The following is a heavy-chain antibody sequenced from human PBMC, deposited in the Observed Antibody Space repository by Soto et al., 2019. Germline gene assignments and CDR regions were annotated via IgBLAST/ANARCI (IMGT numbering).Heavy chain of an antibody. V-gene: IGHV4-59*08. CDR1: AGSINNYY. Sequence: PSETLSLTCTVSAGSINNYYWSWIRQPPGKGLEWIGYISYSGSTNYNPSLESRVTISVDTSRNQFSLELSSVTAADTAVYYCARQPYYGGYARSFAHWGQGTLVTVSS. J-gene: IGHJ4*02. CDR2: ISYSGST. CDR3: ARQPYYGGYARSFAH. D-gene: IGHD4-17*01.